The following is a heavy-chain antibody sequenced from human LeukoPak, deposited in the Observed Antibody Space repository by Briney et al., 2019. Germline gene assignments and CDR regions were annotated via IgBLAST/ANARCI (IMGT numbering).Heavy chain of an antibody. D-gene: IGHD3-22*01. V-gene: IGHV3-74*01. Sequence: PGGSLRLSCAASRFTFSSYWMHWVRQAPGKGLVWVSRINTDGSSTSYADSVKGRFTISRDNAKNTLYLQMNSLRAEDTAVYYCASRYYYDSGGYYPAPDYYMDVWGKGTTVTVSS. CDR1: RFTFSSYW. CDR2: INTDGSST. CDR3: ASRYYYDSGGYYPAPDYYMDV. J-gene: IGHJ6*03.